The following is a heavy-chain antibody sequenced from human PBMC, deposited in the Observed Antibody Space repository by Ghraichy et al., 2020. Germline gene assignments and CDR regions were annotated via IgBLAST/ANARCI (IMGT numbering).Heavy chain of an antibody. J-gene: IGHJ4*02. Sequence: GGSLRLSCAASGFTFSSYSMNWVRQAPGKGLEWVSSISSSSSYIYYADSVKGRFTISRDNAKNSLYLQMNSLRAEDTAVYYCARDRTSGSYYNDYWGQGTLVTVSS. CDR3: ARDRTSGSYYNDY. CDR1: GFTFSSYS. D-gene: IGHD1-26*01. V-gene: IGHV3-21*01. CDR2: ISSSSSYI.